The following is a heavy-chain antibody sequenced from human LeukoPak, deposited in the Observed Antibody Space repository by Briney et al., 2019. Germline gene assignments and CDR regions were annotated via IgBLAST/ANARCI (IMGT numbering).Heavy chain of an antibody. CDR2: IYYSGST. CDR1: GGSISSYY. Sequence: PSETLSLTCTVSGGSISSYYWSWIRQPPGKGLEWIGYIYYSGSTNYNPSLKSRVTISVDTSKNQFSLKLSSVTAADTAVYYCARSIAARRHYHYYYMDVWGKGTTVTVSS. D-gene: IGHD6-6*01. J-gene: IGHJ6*03. V-gene: IGHV4-59*01. CDR3: ARSIAARRHYHYYYMDV.